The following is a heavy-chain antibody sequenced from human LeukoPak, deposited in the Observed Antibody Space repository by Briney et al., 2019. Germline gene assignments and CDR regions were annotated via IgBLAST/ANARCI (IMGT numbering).Heavy chain of an antibody. CDR2: IWYDGSNE. Sequence: GRSLRLSCAASGFTFSSYGMHWVRQAPGKGLEWVALIWYDGSNEYHADSVKGRFTISRDNSKNTLYLQMNSLRAEDTAVYYCAKSGSIVLMVASWGQGTLVTVS. J-gene: IGHJ4*02. CDR3: AKSGSIVLMVAS. CDR1: GFTFSSYG. V-gene: IGHV3-33*06. D-gene: IGHD2-8*01.